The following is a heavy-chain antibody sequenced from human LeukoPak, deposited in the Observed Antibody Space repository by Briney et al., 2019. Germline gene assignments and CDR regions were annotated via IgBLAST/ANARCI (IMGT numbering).Heavy chain of an antibody. CDR3: ATVENSGSLRDY. D-gene: IGHD1-26*01. J-gene: IGHJ4*02. V-gene: IGHV4-34*01. CDR2: INHSGST. CDR1: GGSFSGYY. Sequence: SETLSLTCAVYGGSFSGYYWSWIRQPPGKGLEWIGEINHSGSTNYNPSLTSRVTISVDTSKNQFSLKLSSVTAADTAVYYCATVENSGSLRDYWGQGTLVTVSS.